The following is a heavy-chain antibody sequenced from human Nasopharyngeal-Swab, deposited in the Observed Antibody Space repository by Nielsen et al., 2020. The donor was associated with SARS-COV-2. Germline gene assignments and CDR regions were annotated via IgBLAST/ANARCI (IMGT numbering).Heavy chain of an antibody. V-gene: IGHV3-48*01. CDR2: ISNSRSSSTI. J-gene: IGHJ4*02. D-gene: IGHD3-22*01. CDR1: GFTLSDYS. Sequence: GESLKISCAVSGFTLSDYSVSWVRQAPGKGLEWISYISNSRSSSTIKFADSVKGRFTISRDNSKNTLYLQMNSLRAEDTAVYYCAKLDYYDSSGYILSGFHYWGQGTLVTVSS. CDR3: AKLDYYDSSGYILSGFHY.